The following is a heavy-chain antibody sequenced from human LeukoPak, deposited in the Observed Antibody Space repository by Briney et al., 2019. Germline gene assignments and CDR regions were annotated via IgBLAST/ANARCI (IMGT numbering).Heavy chain of an antibody. D-gene: IGHD3-10*01. CDR2: ISGSGGST. V-gene: IGHV3-23*01. Sequence: GGSLRLSCAASGFTFSSYAMSWVRQAPGKGLERVSAISGSGGSTYYADSVKGRFTISRDNSKNTLYLQMNSLRAEDTAVYYCAKDKGSITMVRGVILGLSFDYWGQGTLVTVSS. J-gene: IGHJ4*02. CDR1: GFTFSSYA. CDR3: AKDKGSITMVRGVILGLSFDY.